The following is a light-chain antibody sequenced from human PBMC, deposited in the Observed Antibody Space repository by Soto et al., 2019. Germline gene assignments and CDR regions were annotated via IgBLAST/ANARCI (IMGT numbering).Light chain of an antibody. J-gene: IGKJ1*01. V-gene: IGKV1-5*03. CDR1: QTITTS. Sequence: DIQMTQSPSTLSASVGDGVTITCRASQTITTSLAWYQQKPGQAPKLLIYKASSLERGVPSRFSGSGSGTEFNLTICSLQPDDVATYYCQQYDSYSVRTFGQGTKVEI. CDR2: KAS. CDR3: QQYDSYSVRT.